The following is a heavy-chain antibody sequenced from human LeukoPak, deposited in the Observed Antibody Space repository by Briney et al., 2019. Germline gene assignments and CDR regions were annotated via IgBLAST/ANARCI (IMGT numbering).Heavy chain of an antibody. Sequence: PGGSLRLSCAASGFTFSSSAMSWARQAPGKGLEWVASISGNGISTYYADSVKGRFTISRDNSQNTLYLQMNSLSAEDTAVYYCARDHRSSTWPFDYWGQGTLVTVSS. CDR3: ARDHRSSTWPFDY. CDR2: ISGNGIST. D-gene: IGHD6-13*01. CDR1: GFTFSSSA. J-gene: IGHJ4*02. V-gene: IGHV3-23*01.